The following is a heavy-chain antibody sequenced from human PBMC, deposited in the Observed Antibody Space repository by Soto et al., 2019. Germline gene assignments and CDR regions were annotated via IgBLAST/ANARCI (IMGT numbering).Heavy chain of an antibody. CDR1: GFTFSNYW. CDR2: IKQDGSEK. V-gene: IGHV3-7*01. D-gene: IGHD5-18*01. J-gene: IGHJ6*02. CDR3: ARGTERGYTHVYYYYGMDV. Sequence: EVQLVESGGGLVQPGGSLRLSCAASGFTFSNYWMNWVRQAPGKGLEWVANIKQDGSEKYYVDSLKGRFTISRDNAKNSLYLQMNSLRVEDTAVYYCARGTERGYTHVYYYYGMDVWGQGTTVTVSS.